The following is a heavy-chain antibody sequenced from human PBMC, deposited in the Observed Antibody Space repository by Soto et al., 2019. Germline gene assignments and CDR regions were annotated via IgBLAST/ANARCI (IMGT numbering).Heavy chain of an antibody. D-gene: IGHD5-18*01. Sequence: ESGGGLIQPGGSLRLSCAASGFTVSSNYMSWVRQAPGKGLEWVSVIYSGGSTYYADSVKGRFTISRDNSKNTLYLQMNSLRAEDTAVYYCARDDSYGTRYFDYWGQGTLVTVSS. CDR3: ARDDSYGTRYFDY. CDR1: GFTVSSNY. CDR2: IYSGGST. V-gene: IGHV3-53*01. J-gene: IGHJ4*02.